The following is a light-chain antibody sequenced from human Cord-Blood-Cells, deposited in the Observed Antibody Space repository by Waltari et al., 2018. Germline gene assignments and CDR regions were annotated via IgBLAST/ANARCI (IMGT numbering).Light chain of an antibody. V-gene: IGLV2-14*01. J-gene: IGLJ3*02. Sequence: QSALTQPASVSGSPGQSITISCTGTSSDVGGYNYVSWYQQHPGKAPKLMIYEVRHRPSGVSKRFSGSKSGNTASLTITGLQAEDEADYYCSSYTSSSTRVFGGGTKLTVL. CDR1: SSDVGGYNY. CDR2: EVR. CDR3: SSYTSSSTRV.